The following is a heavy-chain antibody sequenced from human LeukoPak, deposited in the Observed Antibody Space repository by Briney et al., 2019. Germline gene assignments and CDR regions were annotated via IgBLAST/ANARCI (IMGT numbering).Heavy chain of an antibody. CDR2: INHNSGGT. D-gene: IGHD2-15*01. V-gene: IGHV1-2*02. Sequence: ASVKVSCKATGYTFTNQHMHWVRQAPGQGPEWMGWINHNSGGTIYAQKFQGRVTMTRETSISTAYMELTRLRSDDTAVYYCAREFGGLDYWGQGTLVSVSS. CDR1: GYTFTNQH. CDR3: AREFGGLDY. J-gene: IGHJ4*02.